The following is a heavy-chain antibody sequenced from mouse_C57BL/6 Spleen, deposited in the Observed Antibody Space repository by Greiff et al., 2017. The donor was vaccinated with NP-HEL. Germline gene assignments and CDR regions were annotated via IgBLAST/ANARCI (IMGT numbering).Heavy chain of an antibody. CDR3: AVDYDEIHAMDY. J-gene: IGHJ4*01. D-gene: IGHD2-4*01. V-gene: IGHV1-7*01. CDR1: GYTFTSYW. CDR2: INPSSGYT. Sequence: QVQLKESGAELAKPGASVKLSCKASGYTFTSYWMHWVKQRPGQGLEWIGYINPSSGYTKYNQKFKDKATLTADKSSSTAYMQLSSLTYEDSAVYYCAVDYDEIHAMDYWGQGTSVTVSS.